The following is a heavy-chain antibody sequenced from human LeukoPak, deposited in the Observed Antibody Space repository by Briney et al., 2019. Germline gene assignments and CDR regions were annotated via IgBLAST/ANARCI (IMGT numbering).Heavy chain of an antibody. J-gene: IGHJ4*02. Sequence: GRSLRLSCAASGFTFSSYAMHWVRQAPGKGLEWVAVISYDGSNKYYADSVKGRFTISRDNSKNTLYLQMNSLRAEDTAVYYCASLNDYGDLHYWGQGTLVTVSS. CDR3: ASLNDYGDLHY. CDR1: GFTFSSYA. V-gene: IGHV3-30-3*01. CDR2: ISYDGSNK. D-gene: IGHD4-17*01.